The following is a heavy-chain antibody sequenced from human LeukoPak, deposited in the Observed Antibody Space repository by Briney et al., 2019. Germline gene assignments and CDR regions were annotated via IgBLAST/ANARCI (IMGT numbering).Heavy chain of an antibody. D-gene: IGHD3-22*01. V-gene: IGHV4-4*07. Sequence: SETLSLTCTVSVGSSNNYYWSWIRQSAGKGLEGIGRIYTSGSTNYNPSLKSRVSMSVDTSKNQFSLRPRSVTAADTAVYYCARESGYYYDTSGYTFDYWGQGILVTVSS. CDR2: IYTSGST. J-gene: IGHJ4*02. CDR3: ARESGYYYDTSGYTFDY. CDR1: VGSSNNYY.